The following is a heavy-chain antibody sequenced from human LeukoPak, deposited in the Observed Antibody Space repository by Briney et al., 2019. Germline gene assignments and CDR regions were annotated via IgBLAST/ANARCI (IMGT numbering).Heavy chain of an antibody. J-gene: IGHJ6*02. CDR3: ARDRYYGMDV. Sequence: GGSLRLSCAASGFTFSDYYMSWIRQAPGKGLEWVANIKQDGSEKYYVDSVKGRFTISRDNAKNSLYLQMNSLRAEDTAVYYCARDRYYGMDVWGQGTTVTVSS. V-gene: IGHV3-7*01. CDR2: IKQDGSEK. CDR1: GFTFSDYY.